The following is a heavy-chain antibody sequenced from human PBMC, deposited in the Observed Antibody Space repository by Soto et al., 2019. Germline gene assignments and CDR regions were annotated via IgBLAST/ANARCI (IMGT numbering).Heavy chain of an antibody. CDR1: GFTFDDYA. Sequence: EVQLVESGGGLVQPGRSLRLSCAASGFTFDDYAMHWVRQAPGKGLEWVSGISWNSGSIGYADSVKGRFTISRDNAKNSLYLQMNSLRAEDTALYYCAKGRSAAYGSGSYFSWFDPWGQGTLVTVSS. CDR2: ISWNSGSI. J-gene: IGHJ5*02. CDR3: AKGRSAAYGSGSYFSWFDP. D-gene: IGHD3-10*01. V-gene: IGHV3-9*01.